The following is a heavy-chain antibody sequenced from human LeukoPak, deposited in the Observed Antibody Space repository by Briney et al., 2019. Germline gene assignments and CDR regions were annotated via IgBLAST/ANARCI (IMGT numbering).Heavy chain of an antibody. J-gene: IGHJ3*02. D-gene: IGHD6-13*01. V-gene: IGHV5-51*01. CDR2: IYPGDSDT. CDR3: ASTPGIAAAGTMVATVDI. CDR1: GYSFTSYW. Sequence: GESLKTSCKGSGYSFTSYWIGWVRQMPGKGLEWMGIIYPGDSDTRYSQSFQGQVTISADKSISTAYLQWSSLKASDTAMYYCASTPGIAAAGTMVATVDIWGQGTMVTVSS.